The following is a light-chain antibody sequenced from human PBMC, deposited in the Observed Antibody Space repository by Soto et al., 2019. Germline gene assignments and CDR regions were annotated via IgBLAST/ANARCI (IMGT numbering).Light chain of an antibody. V-gene: IGLV2-14*01. J-gene: IGLJ3*02. CDR2: EVN. Sequence: QSALTQPASVSGSPGQSITISCTGTSGDIGGSNYVSWYQQHPGKAPKLMIFEVNNRPSGVSTRFSASKSGNTASLTISGLQAEDEADYYCSSYTSTSTLRVFGGGTKLTVL. CDR1: SGDIGGSNY. CDR3: SSYTSTSTLRV.